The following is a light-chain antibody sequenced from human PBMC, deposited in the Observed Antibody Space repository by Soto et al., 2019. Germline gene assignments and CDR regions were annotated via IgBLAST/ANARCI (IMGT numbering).Light chain of an antibody. CDR2: AAS. CDR1: QGISNY. Sequence: DIQMTQSPSSMSASGGDRVTITCRASQGISNYLAWYQQKPGKVPKLLIYAASTLQSGVPSRFSGSGSGTECPISISSLQPEDVATYYCQKYNSAPLTFGGGTKVEIK. J-gene: IGKJ4*01. V-gene: IGKV1-27*01. CDR3: QKYNSAPLT.